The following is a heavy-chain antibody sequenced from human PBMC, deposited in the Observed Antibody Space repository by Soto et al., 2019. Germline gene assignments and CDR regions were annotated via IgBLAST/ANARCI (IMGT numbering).Heavy chain of an antibody. D-gene: IGHD2-2*01. CDR1: GGSISSYY. V-gene: IGHV4-59*01. Sequence: ETLSLTCTVSGGSISSYYWSWIRQAPGKGLEWIGYIYNSGSTNYNPSLKSRVTISVDTSKNQFSLKVISVTAADTAVYYCARGGVVPAASVDYWGQGTLVTVSS. CDR2: IYNSGST. CDR3: ARGGVVPAASVDY. J-gene: IGHJ4*02.